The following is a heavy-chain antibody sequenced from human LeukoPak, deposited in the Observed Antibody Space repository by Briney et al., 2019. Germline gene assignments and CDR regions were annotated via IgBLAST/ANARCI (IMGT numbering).Heavy chain of an antibody. J-gene: IGHJ4*02. V-gene: IGHV3-48*02. D-gene: IGHD3-22*01. CDR3: ARGYDRSGYRY. CDR1: GFTFSSYI. CDR2: ISSSSSI. Sequence: PGGSLRLSCAASGFTFSSYIMNWVRQAPGKGLEWVSYISSSSSINYADSVKGRFTISRDNAKNSLYLQMNSPRDEDTAVYYCARGYDRSGYRYWGQGTLVTVSS.